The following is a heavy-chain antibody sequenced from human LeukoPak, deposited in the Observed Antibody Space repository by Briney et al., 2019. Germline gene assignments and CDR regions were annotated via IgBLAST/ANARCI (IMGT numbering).Heavy chain of an antibody. D-gene: IGHD4-23*01. CDR1: GGSISSYY. CDR2: IYTSGST. Sequence: ETLSLTCTVSGGSISSYYWSWIRQPPGKGLEWIGYIYTSGSTNYNPSLKSRVTISVDTSKNQFSLQLSSVTAADTAVYYCARYDGGNSGFDYWGQGTLVTVSS. V-gene: IGHV4-4*09. CDR3: ARYDGGNSGFDY. J-gene: IGHJ4*02.